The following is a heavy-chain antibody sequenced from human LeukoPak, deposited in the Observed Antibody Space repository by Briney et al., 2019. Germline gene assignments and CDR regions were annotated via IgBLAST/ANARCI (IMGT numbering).Heavy chain of an antibody. CDR3: ARGGYSSGWLDWLDP. V-gene: IGHV4-59*01. CDR1: GGSISSYY. J-gene: IGHJ5*02. CDR2: IYYSGST. Sequence: PSETLSLTSTLAGGSISSYYWSWLRQPPGKGLEWVGYIYYSGSTNYNPSLKSRVTISVDTSKNQFSLKLSSVTAADTAVYYCARGGYSSGWLDWLDPWGQGTLVTVSS. D-gene: IGHD6-19*01.